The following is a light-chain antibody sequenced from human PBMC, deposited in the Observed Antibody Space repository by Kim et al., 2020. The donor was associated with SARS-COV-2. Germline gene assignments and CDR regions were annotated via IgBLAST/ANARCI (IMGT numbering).Light chain of an antibody. Sequence: SVTFSCTGRSPNVGTGYDVHCSQYLLGTAPKLLIYVNSNRPSGVPDRFSGSKSGTSASLAITGLQAEDEGDYCCQSYDNSLSGSLFGGGTQLTVL. CDR1: SPNVGTGYD. CDR2: VNS. CDR3: QSYDNSLSGSL. J-gene: IGLJ2*01. V-gene: IGLV1-40*01.